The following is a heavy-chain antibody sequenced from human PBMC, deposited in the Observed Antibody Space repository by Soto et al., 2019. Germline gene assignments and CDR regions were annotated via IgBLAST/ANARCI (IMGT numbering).Heavy chain of an antibody. CDR3: AHRRVERYFDY. V-gene: IGHV2-5*02. Sequence: QITLKESGPTLVKPTQTLTLTCTFSGFSLSTSGVGVGWIRQPPGKALEWLALIYWDDDKRYSPSLKSRLTIPKDTSKNQVVLTMTNMDPVDTAKYYCAHRRVERYFDYWGQGTLVTVSS. CDR1: GFSLSTSGVG. CDR2: IYWDDDK. D-gene: IGHD1-1*01. J-gene: IGHJ4*02.